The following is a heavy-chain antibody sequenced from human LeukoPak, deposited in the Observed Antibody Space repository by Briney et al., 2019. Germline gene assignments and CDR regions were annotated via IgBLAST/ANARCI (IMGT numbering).Heavy chain of an antibody. CDR2: IYYSGRT. J-gene: IGHJ4*02. Sequence: SETLSLTCTVSGGSISSGGYYWSWIRHHPGKGLEWIGYIYYSGRTYYNPSLKSRVTISVDTSKNQFSLKLSSVTAAGTAVYYCARVGYQFNEDYFYYWGQGTLVTVSS. CDR1: GGSISSGGYY. V-gene: IGHV4-31*03. CDR3: ARVGYQFNEDYFYY. D-gene: IGHD2-2*01.